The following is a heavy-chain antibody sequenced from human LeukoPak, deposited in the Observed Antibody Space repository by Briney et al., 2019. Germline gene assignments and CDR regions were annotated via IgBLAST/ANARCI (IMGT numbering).Heavy chain of an antibody. V-gene: IGHV3-23*01. CDR3: AKDRCSNGIGCYYYYMDV. J-gene: IGHJ6*03. Sequence: GGSLRLSCAASGFTFSSYAMTWVRQAPGKGLEWVSVISGSGTNTDYADSVKGRFSISRDSSKNILYLQMNSLRAEDTAVYYCAKDRCSNGIGCYYYYMDVWGKGTTVTISS. CDR2: ISGSGTNT. CDR1: GFTFSSYA. D-gene: IGHD2-8*01.